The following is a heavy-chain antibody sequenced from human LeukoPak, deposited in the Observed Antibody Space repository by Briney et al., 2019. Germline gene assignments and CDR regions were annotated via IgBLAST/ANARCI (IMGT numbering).Heavy chain of an antibody. D-gene: IGHD6-19*01. CDR3: ARVNPEGIAVAGSFDY. CDR1: GDSISSYY. CDR2: IYSSGST. V-gene: IGHV4-59*01. Sequence: PSETLSLTCTVSGDSISSYYWSWIRQFPGKGLEWIGYIYSSGSTNYDPSLKSRVTILVDTSKNQFSLKLSSVTPADTAVYYCARVNPEGIAVAGSFDYWGQGTLVTVSS. J-gene: IGHJ4*02.